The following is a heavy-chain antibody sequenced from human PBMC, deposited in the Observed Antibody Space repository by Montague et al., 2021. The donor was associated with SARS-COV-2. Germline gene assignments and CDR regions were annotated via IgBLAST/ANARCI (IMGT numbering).Heavy chain of an antibody. D-gene: IGHD5-24*01. CDR2: TFYGGST. Sequence: SETLSLTCTVSGASINNYYWSWIRQPPGKGLEWIGNTFYGGSTIYNPSLKSRVTISVDTSKNQFSLNLSSVTAADPAVYFCARLNGYNPFDAFDLWGPGTM. CDR3: ARLNGYNPFDAFDL. V-gene: IGHV4-59*01. CDR1: GASINNYY. J-gene: IGHJ3*01.